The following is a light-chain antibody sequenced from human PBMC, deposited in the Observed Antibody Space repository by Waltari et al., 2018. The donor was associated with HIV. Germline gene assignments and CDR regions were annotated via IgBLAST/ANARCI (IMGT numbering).Light chain of an antibody. Sequence: SGLTQPASLSGFPGQSITISCTGADPDLGFYTFISWYQQQPGKVPKVILSKVDRRASGISHRFSGSKSGNTASLTISGLQTEDEAVYYCASYTANDTVIFAGGTTVTVL. CDR2: KVD. CDR3: ASYTANDTVI. J-gene: IGLJ2*01. CDR1: DPDLGFYTF. V-gene: IGLV2-14*01.